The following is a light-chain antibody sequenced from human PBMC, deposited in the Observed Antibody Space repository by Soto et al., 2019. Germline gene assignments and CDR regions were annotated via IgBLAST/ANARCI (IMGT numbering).Light chain of an antibody. Sequence: EIVLTQSPATLSLSPGERATLSCRASQSVRSNLAWYQHKPGQAPRLLIYDGSTRALGIPARFSGSGSGTDFTLTISSLEPEDFAVYYCQQRSNWPPITFGQGTRLEI. CDR2: DGS. CDR1: QSVRSN. CDR3: QQRSNWPPIT. J-gene: IGKJ5*01. V-gene: IGKV3-11*01.